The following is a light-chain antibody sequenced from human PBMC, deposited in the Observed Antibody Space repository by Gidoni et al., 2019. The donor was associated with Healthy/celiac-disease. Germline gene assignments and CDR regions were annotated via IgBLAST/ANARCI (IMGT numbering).Light chain of an antibody. J-gene: IGKJ1*01. CDR1: QRVSSN. V-gene: IGKV3-15*01. CDR3: QQYNNWPPG. CDR2: GAS. Sequence: ELVMTQSPATLSVSPGERATLACRASQRVSSNLAWYQQKPGQAPRLLIYGASTRATGIPARFSGSGSGTEFTLTISSLQSEDVAVYYCQQYNNWPPGFGQGTKVEIK.